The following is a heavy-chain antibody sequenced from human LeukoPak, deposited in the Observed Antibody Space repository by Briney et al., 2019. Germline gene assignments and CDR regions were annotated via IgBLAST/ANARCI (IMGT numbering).Heavy chain of an antibody. D-gene: IGHD5-12*01. CDR1: GYTFTGYY. CDR2: INPNSGGA. Sequence: ASVKVSCKASGYTFTGYYMHWVRQAPGQGLEWMGWINPNSGGANYAQKFQGRVTMTRDTSISTAYMELSRLRSDDTAVYYCARDPGYSGYDSNYWGQGTLVTVSS. J-gene: IGHJ4*02. V-gene: IGHV1-2*02. CDR3: ARDPGYSGYDSNY.